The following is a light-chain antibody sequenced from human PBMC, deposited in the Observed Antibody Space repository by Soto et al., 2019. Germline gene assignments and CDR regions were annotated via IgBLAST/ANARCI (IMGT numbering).Light chain of an antibody. CDR2: DAS. Sequence: EVVLKKSPVTLSLYPGESATLACRASQSLNSYLAWYQQKPGQAPRLLIYDASKRATGIPARFSGSGSGTDFTLTISNLEPEDFAVYYCQHRRNWPTFGQGTRLEIK. CDR3: QHRRNWPT. CDR1: QSLNSY. V-gene: IGKV3-11*01. J-gene: IGKJ5*01.